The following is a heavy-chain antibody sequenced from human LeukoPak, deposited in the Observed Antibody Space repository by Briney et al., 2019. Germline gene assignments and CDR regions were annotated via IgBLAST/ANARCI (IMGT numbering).Heavy chain of an antibody. CDR1: GVSFTGNY. CDR3: ARIRCGHTDGICYNY. J-gene: IGHJ4*02. CDR2: INHNGGT. V-gene: IGHV4-34*01. Sequence: SETLSLTCGVYGVSFTGNYWSWIRQPPGKGPERIGEINHNGGTKYNPSLKSRVTISVDTSENQFSLKLSSVTAADTAVYYCARIRCGHTDGICYNYWGQGTLVTVSS. D-gene: IGHD2-8*01.